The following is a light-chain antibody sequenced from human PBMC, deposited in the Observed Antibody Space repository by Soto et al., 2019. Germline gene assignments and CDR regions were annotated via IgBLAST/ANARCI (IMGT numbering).Light chain of an antibody. Sequence: QSVLTQPASVSGSPGQSITISCTGTSSDVGGYNYASWYQQHPGKAPKLMIYDVSNRPSGVSNRFSGSESGNTASLTISGLQAEDEADFYCSSFTGSTYVFGTGTKVTVL. J-gene: IGLJ1*01. CDR1: SSDVGGYNY. CDR3: SSFTGSTYV. CDR2: DVS. V-gene: IGLV2-14*03.